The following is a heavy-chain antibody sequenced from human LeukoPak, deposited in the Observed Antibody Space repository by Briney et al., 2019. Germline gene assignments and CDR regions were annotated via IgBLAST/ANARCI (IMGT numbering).Heavy chain of an antibody. Sequence: GGSLRLSCAASGFTFSSYWMTWVRQAPGQGLEWVANIKEDGSAKYHVDSVKGRFTISRDNAKNSLYLQMNSLRVEDTAVYYCTRDTGCSGGACYSFYDYWGQGTMVTVSS. CDR3: TRDTGCSGGACYSFYDY. CDR2: IKEDGSAK. J-gene: IGHJ3*01. CDR1: GFTFSSYW. D-gene: IGHD2-21*01. V-gene: IGHV3-7*01.